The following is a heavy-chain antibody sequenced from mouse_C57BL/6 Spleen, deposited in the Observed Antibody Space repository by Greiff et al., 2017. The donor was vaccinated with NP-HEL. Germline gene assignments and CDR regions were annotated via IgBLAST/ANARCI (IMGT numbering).Heavy chain of an antibody. CDR2: ISSGSSTI. J-gene: IGHJ2*01. D-gene: IGHD1-1*01. CDR1: GFTFSDYG. V-gene: IGHV5-17*01. Sequence: DVHLVESGGGLVKPGGSLKLSCAASGFTFSDYGMHWVRQAPEKGLEWVAYISSGSSTIYYADTVKGRFTISRDNAKNTLFLQMTSLRSEDTAMYYCVRRYYGSSPYYFDYWGQGTTLTVSS. CDR3: VRRYYGSSPYYFDY.